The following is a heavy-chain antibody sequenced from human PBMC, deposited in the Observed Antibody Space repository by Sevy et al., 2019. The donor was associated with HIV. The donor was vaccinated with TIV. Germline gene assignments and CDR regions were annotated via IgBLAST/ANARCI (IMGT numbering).Heavy chain of an antibody. J-gene: IGHJ4*02. CDR3: ARDLPPSATTVAHFDY. Sequence: GGSLRLSCAASGFIFSRYEMNWVRQAPGKGLEWFSYISHSGGAINYADSVKGRFTVSRDNAKNSLYLQMDSLRAEDTAVYYCARDLPPSATTVAHFDYWGQGTLVTVSS. V-gene: IGHV3-48*03. CDR1: GFIFSRYE. D-gene: IGHD4-17*01. CDR2: ISHSGGAI.